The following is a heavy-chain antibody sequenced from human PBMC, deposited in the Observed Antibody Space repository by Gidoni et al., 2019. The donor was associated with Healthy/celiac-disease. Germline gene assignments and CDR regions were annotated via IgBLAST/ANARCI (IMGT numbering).Heavy chain of an antibody. J-gene: IGHJ4*02. CDR1: GFTFSRDG. CDR3: ARDNDADIAGVFDY. Sequence: QVQLVESGGGVVQPGRSLRLSCASSGFTFSRDGMHWVGPAPGKGREWVAVIWYDGSNKYYADSVKGRLTISRDNSKNTLYLQMNSLRAEDTAVYYCARDNDADIAGVFDYWGQGTLVTVSS. V-gene: IGHV3-33*08. CDR2: IWYDGSNK. D-gene: IGHD5-12*01.